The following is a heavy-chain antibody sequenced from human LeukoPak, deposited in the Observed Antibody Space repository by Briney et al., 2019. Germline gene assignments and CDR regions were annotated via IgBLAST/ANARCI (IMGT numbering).Heavy chain of an antibody. J-gene: IGHJ4*02. CDR2: IYYSGST. CDR3: ARHDTMVRGVTDYFDY. D-gene: IGHD3-10*01. V-gene: IGHV4-39*01. Sequence: SETLSLTCTVSGGSISSSRYSWGWIRQPPGKGLEWIGSIYYSGSTYYNPSLKSRVTISVDTSKNQFSLKLSSVTAADTAVYYCARHDTMVRGVTDYFDYWGQGTLVTVSS. CDR1: GGSISSSRYS.